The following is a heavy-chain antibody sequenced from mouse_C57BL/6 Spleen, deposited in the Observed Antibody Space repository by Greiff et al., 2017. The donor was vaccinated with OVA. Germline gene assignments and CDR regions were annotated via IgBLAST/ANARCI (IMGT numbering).Heavy chain of an antibody. CDR2: INPSNGGT. Sequence: VQLQQPGTELVKPGASVKLSCKASGYTFTSYWMHWVKQRPGQGLEWIGNINPSNGGTNYNEKFKSKATLTVDNSSSTAYMQISSLTSEDSAVYYCASYYSNYDWYFDVWGTGTTVTVSS. CDR3: ASYYSNYDWYFDV. CDR1: GYTFTSYW. V-gene: IGHV1-53*01. J-gene: IGHJ1*03. D-gene: IGHD2-5*01.